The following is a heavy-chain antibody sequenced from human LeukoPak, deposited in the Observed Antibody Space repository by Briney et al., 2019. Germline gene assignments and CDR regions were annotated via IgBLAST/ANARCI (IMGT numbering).Heavy chain of an antibody. CDR2: LHSDGNT. CDR3: ARGVEPLSANTLSY. J-gene: IGHJ4*02. CDR1: GFTVITND. Sequence: GGSLRLSCAASGFTVITNDMTWVRQAPGKGLEWVSVLHSDGNTKYADSVQGRFTISRDNSKNTLYLEMNSLSPDDTAVYYCARGVEPLSANTLSYWGQGTLVTVSS. V-gene: IGHV3-53*01. D-gene: IGHD1-14*01.